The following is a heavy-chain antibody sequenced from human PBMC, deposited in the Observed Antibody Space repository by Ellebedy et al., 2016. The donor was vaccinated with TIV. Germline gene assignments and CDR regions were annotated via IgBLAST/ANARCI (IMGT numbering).Heavy chain of an antibody. J-gene: IGHJ4*02. CDR3: ARDYYGSEN. V-gene: IGHV3-74*01. CDR2: IYVDGSGI. CDR1: GFTFSSYW. Sequence: PGGSLRLSCVASGFTFSSYWMHLVRQAPGKGLVWVSRIYVDGSGITYADSVKGRFTISRDNAKNSLYLEMNSLRAEDTAVYYCARDYYGSENWGQGTLVTVSS. D-gene: IGHD3-10*01.